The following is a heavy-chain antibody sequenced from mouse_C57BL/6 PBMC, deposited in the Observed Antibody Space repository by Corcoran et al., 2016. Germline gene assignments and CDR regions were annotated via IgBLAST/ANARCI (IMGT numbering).Heavy chain of an antibody. CDR1: GYTFTTYG. V-gene: IGHV9-3*01. D-gene: IGHD4-1*01. CDR2: INTYSGVP. CDR3: ARSDWDGYFDY. Sequence: QIQLVQSGPELKKPGETVKISCKASGYTFTTYGMSWVKQAPGKGLKWMGWINTYSGVPTYADDFKGRFAFSLETSASTASLQINNLKNEDTATYFCARSDWDGYFDYWGQGTTLTVSS. J-gene: IGHJ2*01.